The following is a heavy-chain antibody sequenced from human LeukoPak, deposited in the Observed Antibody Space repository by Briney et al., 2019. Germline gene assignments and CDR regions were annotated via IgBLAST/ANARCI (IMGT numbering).Heavy chain of an antibody. D-gene: IGHD2-2*01. CDR2: IKQDGSEK. Sequence: GGSLRLSCAASGFTSSSYRMSWVRQAPGKGLEWVANIKQDGSEKYYVDSVKGRFTISRDNAKNSLYLQMNSLRAEDTAVYYCARDDCSSISCYHNWFDPWGQGALVTVSS. V-gene: IGHV3-7*01. CDR3: ARDDCSSISCYHNWFDP. J-gene: IGHJ5*02. CDR1: GFTSSSYR.